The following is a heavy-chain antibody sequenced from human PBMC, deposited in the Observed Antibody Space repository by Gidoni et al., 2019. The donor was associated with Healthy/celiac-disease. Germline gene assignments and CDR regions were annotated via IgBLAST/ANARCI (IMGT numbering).Heavy chain of an antibody. CDR1: GGPFSSYA. D-gene: IGHD6-13*01. CDR2: IIPIFGTA. Sequence: QVQLVQSGAEVTKPGTSVKVSCKASGGPFSSYAISWVRQAPGQGLEWMGGIIPIFGTANYAQKFQGRVTITADESTSTAYMELSSLRSEDTAVYYCASSPGIAAAGTFDYWGQGTLVTVSS. CDR3: ASSPGIAAAGTFDY. V-gene: IGHV1-69*01. J-gene: IGHJ4*02.